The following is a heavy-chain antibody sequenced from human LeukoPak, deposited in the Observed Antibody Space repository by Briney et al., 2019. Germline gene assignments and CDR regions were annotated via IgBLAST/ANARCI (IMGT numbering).Heavy chain of an antibody. CDR1: GFTFSSCA. V-gene: IGHV3-30-3*01. CDR2: ISYDGSNK. D-gene: IGHD2-8*01. CDR3: ARVMYAATPYYYYYGMDV. J-gene: IGHJ6*02. Sequence: GRSLRLSCAASGFTFSSCAMHWVRQAPGKGLEWVAVISYDGSNKYYADSVKGRFTISRDNSKNTLYLQMNSLRAEDTAVYYCARVMYAATPYYYYYGMDVWGQGTTVTVSS.